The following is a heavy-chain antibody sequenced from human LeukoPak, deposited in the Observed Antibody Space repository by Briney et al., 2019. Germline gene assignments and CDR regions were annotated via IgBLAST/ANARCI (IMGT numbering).Heavy chain of an antibody. V-gene: IGHV3-30-3*01. Sequence: PGGSLRLSCAASGFTFSTYSMHWVRQPPGKGLEWVALISYIEANKYYADSVKGRFTISRDNSKNTLYLQMNSLRAEDTAVYYCARDRYCSGGSCYSRLDYWGQGTLVTVSS. J-gene: IGHJ4*02. CDR3: ARDRYCSGGSCYSRLDY. CDR2: ISYIEANK. D-gene: IGHD2-15*01. CDR1: GFTFSTYS.